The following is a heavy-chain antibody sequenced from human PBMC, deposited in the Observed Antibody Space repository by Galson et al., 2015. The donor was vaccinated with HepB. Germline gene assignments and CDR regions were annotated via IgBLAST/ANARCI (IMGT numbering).Heavy chain of an antibody. CDR2: ISSSSYTI. D-gene: IGHD4-23*01. CDR3: VRGKDYGGKEANWFDP. J-gene: IGHJ5*02. V-gene: IGHV3-48*01. Sequence: SLRLSCAASGFTLSSYSMNWVRQAPGKGLEWVSYISSSSYTIYYADSVKGRFTISRDNAKNSLYLQMNSLRAEDTAVYYCVRGKDYGGKEANWFDPWGQGTLVTVSS. CDR1: GFTLSSYS.